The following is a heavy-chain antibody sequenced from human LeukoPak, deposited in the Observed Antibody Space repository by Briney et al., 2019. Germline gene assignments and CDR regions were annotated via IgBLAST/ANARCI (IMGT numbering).Heavy chain of an antibody. V-gene: IGHV3-15*05. J-gene: IGHJ4*02. Sequence: KPGGALRLSCAASGFTFTEAWMSWVRQAPGKGLEWVGRIKSKTDGGTTDYAAPVKGRFIISSDDSKTTLYLQMNSLKTEDTAVYYCSPDHGGVWGQGTLVTVSS. CDR3: SPDHGGV. D-gene: IGHD3-16*01. CDR1: GFTFTEAW. CDR2: IKSKTDGGTT.